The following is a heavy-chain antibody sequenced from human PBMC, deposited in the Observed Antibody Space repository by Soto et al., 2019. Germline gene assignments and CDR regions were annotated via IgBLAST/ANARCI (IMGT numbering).Heavy chain of an antibody. CDR3: ARKSTHICDF. J-gene: IGHJ4*01. V-gene: IGHV5-51*01. Sequence: PGESLKISCKAFVYTFGSAWIGWLLQMPGKGLEWIGIIKPLTPDIRYSPSVRGHVTISADECLSTAYLQWYSLKASDTGMYYCARKSTHICDFWGQGNLVTVSS. D-gene: IGHD3-3*02. CDR2: IKPLTPDI. CDR1: VYTFGSAW.